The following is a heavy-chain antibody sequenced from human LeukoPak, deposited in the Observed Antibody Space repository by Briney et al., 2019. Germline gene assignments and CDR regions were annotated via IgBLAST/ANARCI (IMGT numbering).Heavy chain of an antibody. CDR3: ARAPRPNYDSSGDNWFDP. CDR2: IIPIFGTA. D-gene: IGHD3-22*01. CDR1: GGTFSSYA. J-gene: IGHJ5*02. V-gene: IGHV1-69*13. Sequence: SVKVSCKASGGTFSSYAISWVRQAPGQGLEWMGGIIPIFGTANYAQKFQGRVTITADESTSTAYMELSSLRSEDTAVYYCARAPRPNYDSSGDNWFDPWGQGTLVTVSS.